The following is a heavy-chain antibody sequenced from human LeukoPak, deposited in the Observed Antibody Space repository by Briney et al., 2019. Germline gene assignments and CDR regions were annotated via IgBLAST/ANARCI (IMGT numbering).Heavy chain of an antibody. V-gene: IGHV1-2*02. Sequence: ASVKVSCKASGYTFTSYGISWVRQAPGQGLEWMGWINPNSGGTNYAQKFQGRVTMTRDTSISTAYMELSRLRSDDTAVYYCARDLVAGNLDYWGQGTLVTVSS. CDR1: GYTFTSYG. J-gene: IGHJ4*02. CDR3: ARDLVAGNLDY. CDR2: INPNSGGT. D-gene: IGHD6-19*01.